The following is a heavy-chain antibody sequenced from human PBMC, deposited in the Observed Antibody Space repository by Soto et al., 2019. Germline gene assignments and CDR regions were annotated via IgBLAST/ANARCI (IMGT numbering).Heavy chain of an antibody. CDR2: MNPNSGNT. V-gene: IGHV1-8*01. J-gene: IGHJ6*03. Sequence: ASVKVSCKASGYTFTSYDINWVRQATGQGLEWMGWMNPNSGNTGYAQKFQGRVTMTRNTSISTAYMELSSLRSEDTAVYYCARVRRGDSYYYYYYYYMDVWGKETTVTVSS. CDR1: GYTFTSYD. D-gene: IGHD2-21*02. CDR3: ARVRRGDSYYYYYYYYMDV.